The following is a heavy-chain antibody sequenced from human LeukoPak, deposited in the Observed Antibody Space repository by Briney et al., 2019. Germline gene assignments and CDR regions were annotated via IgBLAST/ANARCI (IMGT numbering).Heavy chain of an antibody. CDR3: ARARYRFLEWLLSTNLDY. CDR1: GFTFSSYS. J-gene: IGHJ4*02. V-gene: IGHV3-21*01. D-gene: IGHD3-3*01. Sequence: PGGSLRLSCAASGFTFSSYSMTWVRQAPGKGLEWVSSISSSSSYIYYADSVKGRFTISRDNAKNPLYLQMNSLRAEDTAVYYCARARYRFLEWLLSTNLDYWGQGTLVTVSS. CDR2: ISSSSSYI.